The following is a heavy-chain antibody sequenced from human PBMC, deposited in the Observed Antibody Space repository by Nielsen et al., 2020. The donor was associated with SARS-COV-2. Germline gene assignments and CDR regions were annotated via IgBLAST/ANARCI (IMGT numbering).Heavy chain of an antibody. CDR2: INWNGGST. CDR3: VRQTHYYYYYGMDV. CDR1: GFTFSSYW. V-gene: IGHV3-20*01. J-gene: IGHJ6*02. Sequence: GESLKISCAASGFTFSSYWMHWVRQAPGKGLEWVSGINWNGGSTGYADSVKGRFTISRDNAKNSLYLQMNSLRAEDTALYHCVRQTHYYYYYGMDVWGQGTTVTVSS.